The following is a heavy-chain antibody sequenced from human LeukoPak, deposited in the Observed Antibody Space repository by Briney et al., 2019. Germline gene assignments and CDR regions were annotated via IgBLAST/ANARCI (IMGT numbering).Heavy chain of an antibody. Sequence: PSETLSLTCTVSGDSISSGYYRGWIRQPPGKGLEWIGSIHHSGSIYNNPSLKSRVTISLATSKNQFSLRLSSVTAADTAVYYCARDLRYSTWYVYAYWGQGTLVTVSS. V-gene: IGHV4-38-2*02. D-gene: IGHD6-13*01. CDR1: GDSISSGYY. CDR3: ARDLRYSTWYVYAY. CDR2: IHHSGSI. J-gene: IGHJ4*02.